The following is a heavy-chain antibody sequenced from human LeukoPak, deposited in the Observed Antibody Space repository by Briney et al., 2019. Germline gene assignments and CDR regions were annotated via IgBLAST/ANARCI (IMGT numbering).Heavy chain of an antibody. D-gene: IGHD6-25*01. V-gene: IGHV4-4*07. Sequence: SETLSLTCTGSGGSISSYYWSWIRQPAGKGLEWIGRIYTSGRTNDNPSLKSRVTMSVDTSKNQFSLKLSSVTAADTAVYYCARDRGKATYYYYYYGMDVWGQGTRSPSP. J-gene: IGHJ6*02. CDR1: GGSISSYY. CDR2: IYTSGRT. CDR3: ARDRGKATYYYYYYGMDV.